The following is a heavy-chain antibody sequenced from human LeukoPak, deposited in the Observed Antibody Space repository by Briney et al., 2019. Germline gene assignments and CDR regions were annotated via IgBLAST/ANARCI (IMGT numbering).Heavy chain of an antibody. CDR2: IYYSGST. CDR1: GGSFSGYY. Sequence: PSETLSLTCAVYGGSFSGYYWSWIRQPPGKGLEWIGYIYYSGSTNYNPSLKSRVTISVDTSKNQFSLKLSSVTAADTAVYYCARENRPDYDYVWGSPQYYFDYWGQGTLVTVSS. V-gene: IGHV4-59*01. CDR3: ARENRPDYDYVWGSPQYYFDY. D-gene: IGHD3-16*01. J-gene: IGHJ4*02.